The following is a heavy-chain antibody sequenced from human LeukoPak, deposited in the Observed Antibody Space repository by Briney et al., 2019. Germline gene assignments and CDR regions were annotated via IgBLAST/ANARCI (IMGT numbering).Heavy chain of an antibody. J-gene: IGHJ4*02. CDR1: GYNFTSYG. V-gene: IGHV1-18*01. Sequence: ASVKVSCKASGYNFTSYGISWVRQAPGQGLEWMGWISAYNGNTNYAQKLQGRVTMTTDTSTSTAYMELRSLRSDDTAVYYCARDSTYYYGSGALYWGQGTLVTVSS. CDR3: ARDSTYYYGSGALY. CDR2: ISAYNGNT. D-gene: IGHD3-10*01.